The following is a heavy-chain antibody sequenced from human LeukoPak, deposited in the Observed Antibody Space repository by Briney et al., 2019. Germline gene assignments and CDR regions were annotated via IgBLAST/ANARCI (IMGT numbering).Heavy chain of an antibody. CDR3: ARGSKGPYNWNPQYYFDY. V-gene: IGHV4-61*02. CDR1: GGSISSGNYY. J-gene: IGHJ4*02. Sequence: PSETLSLTCTVSGGSISSGNYYWSWIRQPAGKGLEWIGRIHTSGSTNYNPSLKSRVTISVDKSKNQLSLNLSSVTAADTAVYYCARGSKGPYNWNPQYYFDYWGQGTLVTVSS. D-gene: IGHD1-20*01. CDR2: IHTSGST.